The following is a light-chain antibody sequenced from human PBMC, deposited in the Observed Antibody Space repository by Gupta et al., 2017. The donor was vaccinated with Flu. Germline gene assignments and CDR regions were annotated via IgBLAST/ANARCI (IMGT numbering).Light chain of an antibody. CDR2: AAS. CDR3: QQSYSTPYT. V-gene: IGKV1-39*01. CDR1: QSISSY. J-gene: IGKJ2*01. Sequence: PSSLSASVGDRVTVTCRASQSISSYLNWYQQKPGKAPKLLIFAASSLQSGVPSRFSGSGSGTDFTLTISSLQPEDFATYYCQQSYSTPYTFGQGTKMEIK.